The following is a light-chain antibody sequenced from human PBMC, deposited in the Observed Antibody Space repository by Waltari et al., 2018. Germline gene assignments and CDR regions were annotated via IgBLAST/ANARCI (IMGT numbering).Light chain of an antibody. J-gene: IGKJ3*01. Sequence: DSQMTETPSSLSACVGDRVTITCRASQDIRNYLLWYQQKEGKAPKFLIYAASNFKSGVPPSFSGSQSRTHFVFTIPSLQPDTSGTYDCQQCHSLPLTFDPGTKVNIQ. CDR3: QQCHSLPLT. CDR1: QDIRNY. V-gene: IGKV1-33*01. CDR2: AAS.